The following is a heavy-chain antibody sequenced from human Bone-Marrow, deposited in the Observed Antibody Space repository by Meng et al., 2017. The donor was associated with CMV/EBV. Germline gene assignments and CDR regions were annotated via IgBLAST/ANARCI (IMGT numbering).Heavy chain of an antibody. V-gene: IGHV1-3*04. Sequence: VSCKASVYSFTSYAMQWVRQAPGQRLEWMGWINTGNGNTKYSQKFQGRVTITRDTSATTGYMELVSLTSEDTAVYYCAGYGDFWLDYWGQETLVTVSS. CDR2: INTGNGNT. J-gene: IGHJ4*02. D-gene: IGHD4-17*01. CDR3: AGYGDFWLDY. CDR1: VYSFTSYA.